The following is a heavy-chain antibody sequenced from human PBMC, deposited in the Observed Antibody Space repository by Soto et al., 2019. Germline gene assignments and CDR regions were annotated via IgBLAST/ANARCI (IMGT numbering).Heavy chain of an antibody. V-gene: IGHV3-23*01. CDR2: ISGSGGST. CDR1: GFTFSSYA. CDR3: ARDEEVPFVY. Sequence: GGSLRLSCAASGFTFSSYAMSWVRQAPGKGLEWVSAISGSGGSTYYADSVKGRFTISRDNSKDTLYLQMNSLRAEDTAVYYCARDEEVPFVYWGQGTLVTVSS. J-gene: IGHJ4*02. D-gene: IGHD3-10*01.